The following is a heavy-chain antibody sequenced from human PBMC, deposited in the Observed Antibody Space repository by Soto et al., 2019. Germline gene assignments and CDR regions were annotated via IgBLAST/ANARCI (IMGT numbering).Heavy chain of an antibody. CDR1: GFAFSSHP. CDR2: ISDSGGLT. Sequence: VQLLESGGDLVHPGGSLRLSCAASGFAFSSHPMSWFRQAPEKGLEWVSGISDSGGLTYNADSVKGRFTISRDNSKNTLYLQMNSLIAEDTAVYYCARRAFGSSHTFDIWGQGTMVPVSS. D-gene: IGHD6-6*01. CDR3: ARRAFGSSHTFDI. V-gene: IGHV3-23*01. J-gene: IGHJ3*02.